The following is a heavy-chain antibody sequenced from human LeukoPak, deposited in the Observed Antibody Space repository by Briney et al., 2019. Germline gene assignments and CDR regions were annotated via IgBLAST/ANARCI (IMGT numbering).Heavy chain of an antibody. D-gene: IGHD3-22*01. Sequence: GGSLRLSCAASGFTFSDYYMSWIRQAPGKGLEWVSYISTSGTTFHYADSVKGRFTISRDNSKNTLYLQMNSLRAEDTAVYYCAKDLLEAGLLRPFDYWGQGTLVTVSS. CDR1: GFTFSDYY. CDR3: AKDLLEAGLLRPFDY. V-gene: IGHV3-11*01. CDR2: ISTSGTTF. J-gene: IGHJ4*02.